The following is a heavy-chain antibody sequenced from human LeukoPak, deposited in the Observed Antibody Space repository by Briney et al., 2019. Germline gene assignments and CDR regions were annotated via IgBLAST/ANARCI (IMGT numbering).Heavy chain of an antibody. CDR1: GGSISSGDYS. Sequence: SQTLSLTCPVSGGSISSGDYSWSWIRQPPGTGLEWIEYISYSGSTYYNPSLKSRVTISVDTSKNQFSLKLSSVTAADTAVYYCAREGVRRAVRGVTYWFDPWGQGTLVTVSS. V-gene: IGHV4-30-4*01. J-gene: IGHJ5*02. CDR2: ISYSGST. D-gene: IGHD3-10*01. CDR3: AREGVRRAVRGVTYWFDP.